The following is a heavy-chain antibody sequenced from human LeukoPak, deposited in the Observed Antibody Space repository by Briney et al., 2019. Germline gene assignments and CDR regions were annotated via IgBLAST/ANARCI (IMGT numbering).Heavy chain of an antibody. CDR2: ISGSGGST. CDR3: AKAHPDYYDSSGYSFDP. Sequence: GGSLRLSCAASGFTFSSYAMSWVRQAPGKGLEWASAISGSGGSTYYADSVKGRFTISRDNSKNTLYLQMNSLRAEDTAVYYCAKAHPDYYDSSGYSFDPWGQGTLVTVSS. D-gene: IGHD3-22*01. V-gene: IGHV3-23*01. J-gene: IGHJ5*02. CDR1: GFTFSSYA.